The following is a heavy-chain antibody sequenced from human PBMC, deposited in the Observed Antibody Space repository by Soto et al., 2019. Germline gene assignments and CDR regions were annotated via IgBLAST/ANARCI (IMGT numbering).Heavy chain of an antibody. Sequence: GGSLRLSCGASGFTFSSYAMSWVRQAPGKGLEWVSGISWNGGSRGYADSVQGRFTISRDNAKNSLYLQMNSLKPEDTALYYCAKDLRSTAWYSISFFDYWGQGALVTVSS. J-gene: IGHJ4*02. D-gene: IGHD6-13*01. V-gene: IGHV3-9*01. CDR1: GFTFSSYA. CDR3: AKDLRSTAWYSISFFDY. CDR2: ISWNGGSR.